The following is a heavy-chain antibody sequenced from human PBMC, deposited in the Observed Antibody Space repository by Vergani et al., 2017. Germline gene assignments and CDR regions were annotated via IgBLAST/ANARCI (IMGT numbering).Heavy chain of an antibody. J-gene: IGHJ1*01. Sequence: QVQLVESGGGVVQPGRSLRLSCAASGFTFSSYGMHWVRQAPGKGLEWVAVISYDGSNKYYADSVKGRFTISRDNSKNTLYLQMNRLRAEDTAVYYCAKDYGDYDEYFQHWGQGTLVTVSS. D-gene: IGHD4-17*01. CDR2: ISYDGSNK. CDR3: AKDYGDYDEYFQH. CDR1: GFTFSSYG. V-gene: IGHV3-30*18.